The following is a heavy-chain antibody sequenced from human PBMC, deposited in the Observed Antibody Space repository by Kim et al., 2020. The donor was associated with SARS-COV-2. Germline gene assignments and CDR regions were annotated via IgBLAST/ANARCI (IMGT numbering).Heavy chain of an antibody. Sequence: GGSLRLSCAASGFTFDDYAMHWVRQAPGKGLEWVSGISWNSGSIGYADSVKGRFTISRDNAKNSLYLQMNRLRAEDTALYYCAKDSYYYGSGSPNGMDVWGQGTTVTVSS. D-gene: IGHD3-10*01. CDR3: AKDSYYYGSGSPNGMDV. J-gene: IGHJ6*02. CDR2: ISWNSGSI. V-gene: IGHV3-9*01. CDR1: GFTFDDYA.